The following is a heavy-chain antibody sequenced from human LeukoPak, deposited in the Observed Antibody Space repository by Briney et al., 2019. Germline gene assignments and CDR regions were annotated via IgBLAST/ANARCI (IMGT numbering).Heavy chain of an antibody. V-gene: IGHV3-64*01. CDR3: ASGSGSLPDY. Sequence: GGSLRLSCAASGFTFSSYAMYWVRQAPGKGLEYVSAISSNGGSTYYANSVKGRFTISRDNSKNTLYLQMGSLRAEDMAVYYCASGSGSLPDYRGQGTLVTVSS. D-gene: IGHD1-26*01. CDR2: ISSNGGST. J-gene: IGHJ4*02. CDR1: GFTFSSYA.